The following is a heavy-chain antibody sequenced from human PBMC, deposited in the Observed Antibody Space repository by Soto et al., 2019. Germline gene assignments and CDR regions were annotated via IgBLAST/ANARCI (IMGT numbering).Heavy chain of an antibody. CDR1: GFTFTNYE. CDR3: ARDPEKYSGSDLGIDY. Sequence: PGGSLRLSCAASGFTFTNYEMNWVRQAPGKGLEWISYISSSGKTISCADSVKGRFTISRDNAKNSLYLQMNSLRAEDTAVYYCARDPEKYSGSDLGIDYWGQGTLVTV. D-gene: IGHD5-12*01. J-gene: IGHJ4*02. CDR2: ISSSGKTI. V-gene: IGHV3-48*03.